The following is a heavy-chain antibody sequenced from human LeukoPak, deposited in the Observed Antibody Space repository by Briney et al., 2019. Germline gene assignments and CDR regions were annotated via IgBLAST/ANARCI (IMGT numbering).Heavy chain of an antibody. CDR3: ARGTGTTGLLSW. Sequence: KPSQTLSLTCTVSGGSISSGSYYWSWIRQPAGKGLEWIGRIYTSGSTNYNPSLKSRVTISVDTSKNQFSLKLSSVTAADTAVYYCARGTGTTGLLSWWGQGTMVTVSS. V-gene: IGHV4-61*02. D-gene: IGHD1-1*01. CDR2: IYTSGST. CDR1: GGSISSGSYY. J-gene: IGHJ3*01.